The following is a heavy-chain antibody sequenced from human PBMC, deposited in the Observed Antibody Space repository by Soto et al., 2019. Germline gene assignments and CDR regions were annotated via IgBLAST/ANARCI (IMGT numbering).Heavy chain of an antibody. J-gene: IGHJ6*02. CDR3: ERLSYYYGMDV. CDR2: IYYSGST. CDR1: GGSISSSSYY. Sequence: PSETLSLTCTVSGGSISSSSYYWGWIRQPPGKGLEWIGSIYYSGSTYYNPSLKSRVTISVDTSKNQFSLKLSSVTAADTAVYYCERLSYYYGMDVWGQGTTVTVSS. V-gene: IGHV4-39*01.